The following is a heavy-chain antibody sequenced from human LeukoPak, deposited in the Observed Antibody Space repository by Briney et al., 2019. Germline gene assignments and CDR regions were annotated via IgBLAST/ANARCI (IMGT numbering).Heavy chain of an antibody. CDR1: GGSISPYY. J-gene: IGHJ3*02. V-gene: IGHV4-59*08. Sequence: SETLSLTCTVSGGSISPYYWSWIRQPPGKGLEWIGYIYYSGSTNYNPSLKSRVTISVDTSKNQFSLKLSSVTAADTAVYYCARQGCGGDCYYTGTLDAFDIWAKGQWSPSLQ. CDR3: ARQGCGGDCYYTGTLDAFDI. D-gene: IGHD2-21*02. CDR2: IYYSGST.